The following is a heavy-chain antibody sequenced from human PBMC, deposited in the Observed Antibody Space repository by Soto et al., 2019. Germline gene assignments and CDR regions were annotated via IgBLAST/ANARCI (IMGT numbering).Heavy chain of an antibody. CDR3: ARFSRNYDILTGFYYYYMDV. CDR1: GGSISSYY. CDR2: IYYSGST. J-gene: IGHJ6*03. V-gene: IGHV4-59*01. Sequence: SETLSLTCTVSGGSISSYYWSWIRQPPGKGLEWIGYIYYSGSTNYNPSLKSRVTISVDTSKNQFSLKLSSVTAADTAVYYFARFSRNYDILTGFYYYYMDVWGKGTTVTVSS. D-gene: IGHD3-9*01.